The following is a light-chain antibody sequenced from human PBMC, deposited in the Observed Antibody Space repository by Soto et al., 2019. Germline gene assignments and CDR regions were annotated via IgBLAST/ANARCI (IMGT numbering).Light chain of an antibody. CDR2: DAS. Sequence: AAQLTQSPSSLSASVGDRVTMSCRASQGIGNALAWYQQKPGKAPKVLIYDASSLKSGVPSRFSGSGSGTDFNLTISSLQPEEFATYYCQQLNSFTLTFGGGTKGDIK. CDR3: QQLNSFTLT. V-gene: IGKV1-13*02. CDR1: QGIGNA. J-gene: IGKJ4*01.